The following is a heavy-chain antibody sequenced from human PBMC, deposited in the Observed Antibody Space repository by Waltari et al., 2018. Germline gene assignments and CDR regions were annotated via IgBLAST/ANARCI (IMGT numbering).Heavy chain of an antibody. D-gene: IGHD6-19*01. CDR1: GFTFSAYA. J-gene: IGHJ4*02. CDR3: ARVYGSGWYYFDY. CDR2: ISYDGNNK. Sequence: QVQLVEPGGGVVQPGRSLRLHCAASGFTFSAYAMHWVRQAPGKGLEWVAIISYDGNNKYYADSVKGRFTISRDDSKNTLYLQMNSLRAEDTAVYYCARVYGSGWYYFDYWGQGTLVTVSS. V-gene: IGHV3-30-3*01.